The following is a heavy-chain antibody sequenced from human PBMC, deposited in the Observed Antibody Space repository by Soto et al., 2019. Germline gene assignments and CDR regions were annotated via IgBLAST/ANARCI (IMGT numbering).Heavy chain of an antibody. Sequence: SGPTLVNPTQTLTLTCTFSGFSLSTSGMCVSWIRQPPGKALEWLALIDWDYDKYYSTSLKTRLTISKDTSKNQVVLTMTNMDPVDTATYYCARSDSSGYYRRSAGMDVWGQGTTVTVSS. V-gene: IGHV2-70*01. CDR1: GFSLSTSGMC. CDR3: ARSDSSGYYRRSAGMDV. J-gene: IGHJ6*02. D-gene: IGHD3-22*01. CDR2: IDWDYDK.